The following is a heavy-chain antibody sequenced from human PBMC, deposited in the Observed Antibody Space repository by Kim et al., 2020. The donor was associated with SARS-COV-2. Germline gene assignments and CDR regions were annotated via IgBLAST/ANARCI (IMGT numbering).Heavy chain of an antibody. V-gene: IGHV4-4*08. D-gene: IGHD7-27*01. J-gene: IGHJ5*02. Sequence: SETLSLTCSVSGASFSSYHWSWLRQPPGKGLEWIAYTASGRDTMYNPSLESRVTILIGTSKNLLHLKVNSVTAADTAVYYCTRDDFTTNWQVRWGLHPWGKGTLVTISS. CDR1: GASFSSYH. CDR3: TRDDFTTNWQVRWGLHP. CDR2: TASGRDT.